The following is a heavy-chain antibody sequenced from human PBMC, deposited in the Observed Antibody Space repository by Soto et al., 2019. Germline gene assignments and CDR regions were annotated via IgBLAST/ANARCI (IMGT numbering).Heavy chain of an antibody. D-gene: IGHD3-10*01. V-gene: IGHV3-21*06. CDR1: GFTFSSHA. CDR2: IDSSSSFI. CDR3: ARDPLWFGEIGYFDY. J-gene: IGHJ4*02. Sequence: EVQLVESGGSLVKPGGSLRLSCAASGFTFSSHAMNWVRQAPGKGLEWISSIDSSSSFIYYADSVKGRFTISRDNAKNSVFLHMSSLRAEDTAVYYSARDPLWFGEIGYFDYWGQGALVTVSS.